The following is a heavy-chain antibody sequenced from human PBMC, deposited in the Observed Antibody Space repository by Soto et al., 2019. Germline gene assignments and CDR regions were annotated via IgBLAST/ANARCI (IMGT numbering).Heavy chain of an antibody. V-gene: IGHV1-69*13. CDR1: GGTFSSYA. CDR3: ASPEVPAAIRRPGSYYYYYGMDV. Sequence: ASVKVSCKASGGTFSSYAISWVRQAPGQGLEWMGGIIPIFGTANYAQKFQGRVTITADESTSTAYMELSSLRSEDTAVYYCASPEVPAAIRRPGSYYYYYGMDVWGQGTTVTVSS. D-gene: IGHD2-2*02. CDR2: IIPIFGTA. J-gene: IGHJ6*02.